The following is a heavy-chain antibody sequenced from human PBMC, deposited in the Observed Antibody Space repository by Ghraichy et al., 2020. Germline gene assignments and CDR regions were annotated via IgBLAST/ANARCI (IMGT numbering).Heavy chain of an antibody. Sequence: GGSLRLSCAASGFTFSSFAMSWVRQAPGKGLEWVSAISGSGGSTYYADSVKGRFTISRDNSKNTLYLQMNSLRAEDTAVYYCAKFNSGGYQLLVGGFDYWGQGTLVTVSS. CDR2: ISGSGGST. CDR1: GFTFSSFA. CDR3: AKFNSGGYQLLVGGFDY. D-gene: IGHD2-2*01. J-gene: IGHJ4*02. V-gene: IGHV3-23*01.